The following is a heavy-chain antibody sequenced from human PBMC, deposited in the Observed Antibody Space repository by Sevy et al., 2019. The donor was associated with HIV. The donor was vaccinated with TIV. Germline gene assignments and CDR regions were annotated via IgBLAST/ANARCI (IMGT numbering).Heavy chain of an antibody. Sequence: GGSLRLSCAASGFTFSDYAMNWVRQAPGKGLEWLSYISYDERDIYYLDSVRGRFSVSRDISKRTLFLQMNDLRPEDTAVYYCSRRDVNHQYLMDYWGQGILVTVSS. D-gene: IGHD2-8*01. V-gene: IGHV3-30*03. CDR3: SRRDVNHQYLMDY. J-gene: IGHJ4*02. CDR2: ISYDERDI. CDR1: GFTFSDYA.